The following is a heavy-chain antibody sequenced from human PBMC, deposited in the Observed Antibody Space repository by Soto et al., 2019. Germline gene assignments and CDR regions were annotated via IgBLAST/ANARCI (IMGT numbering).Heavy chain of an antibody. CDR3: ARDRGTAAAGTASVDY. CDR2: IWYDGSNK. J-gene: IGHJ4*02. D-gene: IGHD6-13*01. V-gene: IGHV3-33*01. Sequence: PGGSLRLSCAASGFTFSSHGMHWVRQAPGKGLEWVAVIWYDGSNKYYADSVKGRFTISRDNSKNTLYLQMNSLRAEDTAVYYCARDRGTAAAGTASVDYWGQGTLVTVSS. CDR1: GFTFSSHG.